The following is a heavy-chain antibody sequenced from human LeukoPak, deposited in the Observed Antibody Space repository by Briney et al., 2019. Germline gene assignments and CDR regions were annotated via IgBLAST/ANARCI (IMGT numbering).Heavy chain of an antibody. Sequence: SETLSLTCAVYGGSFSGYYWSWIRQPPGKGLEWIGEINHSGSTNYNPSLKSRVTISVDTSKNQFSPKLSSVTAADTAVYYCARTTTVTTFRYDYYYYMDVWGKGTTVTVSS. CDR2: INHSGST. CDR1: GGSFSGYY. J-gene: IGHJ6*03. CDR3: ARTTTVTTFRYDYYYYMDV. D-gene: IGHD4-17*01. V-gene: IGHV4-34*01.